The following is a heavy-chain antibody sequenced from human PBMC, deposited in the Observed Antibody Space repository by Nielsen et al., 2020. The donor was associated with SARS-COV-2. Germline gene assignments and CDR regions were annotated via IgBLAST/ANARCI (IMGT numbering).Heavy chain of an antibody. CDR3: AKDGKPYSSGLSWFDS. CDR2: ISSSSSYI. CDR1: GFTFSSYS. V-gene: IGHV3-21*01. D-gene: IGHD6-19*01. J-gene: IGHJ5*01. Sequence: GESLKISCAASGFTFSSYSMNWVRQAPGKGLEWVSSISSSSSYIYYADSVKGRFTISRDNSKNMLYLQMDSLKSEDTAVYYCAKDGKPYSSGLSWFDSWGQGTLVTVSS.